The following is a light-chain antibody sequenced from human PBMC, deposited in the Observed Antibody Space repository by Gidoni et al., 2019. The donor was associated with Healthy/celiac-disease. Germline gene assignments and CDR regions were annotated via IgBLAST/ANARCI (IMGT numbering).Light chain of an antibody. CDR2: GAS. CDR1: QSVSSNY. CDR3: QHYGTSPTT. J-gene: IGKJ1*01. Sequence: EIVLTQSPGTLSLSPGERATLSCRASQSVSSNYLAWYQQKLGQAPRLLIYGASSRATGIPDRFSGSGSGTDFTLTISRLEPEDFAVYYCQHYGTSPTTFGQGTKVEIK. V-gene: IGKV3-20*01.